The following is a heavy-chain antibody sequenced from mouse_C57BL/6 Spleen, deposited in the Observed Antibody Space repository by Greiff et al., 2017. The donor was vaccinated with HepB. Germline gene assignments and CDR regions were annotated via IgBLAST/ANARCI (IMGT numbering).Heavy chain of an antibody. CDR3: ARVQTAQATFYAMDY. J-gene: IGHJ4*01. Sequence: QVQLQQPGAELVMPGASAKLSCKASGYTFTSYWMHWVKQRPGQGLEWIGEIDPSDSYTNYNQKFKGKSTLTVDKSSSTAYMQLSSLTSEDSAVYYCARVQTAQATFYAMDYWGQGTSVTVSS. CDR2: IDPSDSYT. V-gene: IGHV1-69*01. D-gene: IGHD3-2*02. CDR1: GYTFTSYW.